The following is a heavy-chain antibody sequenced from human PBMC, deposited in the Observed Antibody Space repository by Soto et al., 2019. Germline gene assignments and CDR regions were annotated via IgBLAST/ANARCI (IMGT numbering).Heavy chain of an antibody. D-gene: IGHD3-3*01. CDR2: ISYDGSNK. V-gene: IGHV3-30*18. J-gene: IGHJ6*03. CDR1: GFTFSDYY. Sequence: GGSLRLSCAASGFTFSDYYMSWIRQAPGKGLEWVAVISYDGSNKYYADSVKGRFTISRDNSKNTLYLQMNSLRAEDTAVYYCAKGDYDFWSGYWYYYYYMDVWGKGTTVTVSS. CDR3: AKGDYDFWSGYWYYYYYMDV.